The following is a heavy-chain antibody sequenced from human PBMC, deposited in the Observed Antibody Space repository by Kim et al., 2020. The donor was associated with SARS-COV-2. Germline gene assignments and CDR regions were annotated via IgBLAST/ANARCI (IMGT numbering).Heavy chain of an antibody. CDR2: VNNNNNQ. J-gene: IGHJ4*02. CDR3: AKDHPSSGWATFYS. V-gene: IGHV3-23*05. D-gene: IGHD6-19*01. Sequence: GGSLRLSCAASGFTFSSRAMSWVRQVPGKGLEWIASVNNNNNQYYAESVKGRFTVFRDITKDTLYLHMNSLRTDDTALYYYAKDHPSSGWATFYSWDQG. CDR1: GFTFSSRA.